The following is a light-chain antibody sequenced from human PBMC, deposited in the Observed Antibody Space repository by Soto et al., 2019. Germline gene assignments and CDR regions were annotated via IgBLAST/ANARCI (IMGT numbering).Light chain of an antibody. CDR2: EVF. J-gene: IGLJ1*01. Sequence: QSVLTQPASVSGSPGQSITISCSGTGRDIGAYIFVSWYQQHPGKAPKLLLYEVFNRPSGVSNRFSGSKSGNTASLTISGPQAEDEAEYFCASFTTRTTYVFGTGTKVTVL. V-gene: IGLV2-14*03. CDR1: GRDIGAYIF. CDR3: ASFTTRTTYV.